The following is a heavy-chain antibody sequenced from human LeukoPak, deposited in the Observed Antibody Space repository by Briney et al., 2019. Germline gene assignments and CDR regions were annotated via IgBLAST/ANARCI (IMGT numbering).Heavy chain of an antibody. CDR3: ARLTRHYFVF. Sequence: SETLSLTCTVSGGSISAYYWSWIRQPPGKGLEWIGDVFHTGATNCNPSLESRVTISVGTSKNQFSLNLTSVTAADAAVYYCARLTRHYFVFWGRGTPVAVSS. J-gene: IGHJ4*02. V-gene: IGHV4-59*08. CDR1: GGSISAYY. CDR2: VFHTGAT.